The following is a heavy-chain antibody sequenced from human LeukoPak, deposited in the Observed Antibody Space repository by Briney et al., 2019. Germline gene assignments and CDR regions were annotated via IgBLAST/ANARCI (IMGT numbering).Heavy chain of an antibody. CDR3: ARRLYSTDAFDI. D-gene: IGHD3-3*01. V-gene: IGHV1-2*02. CDR1: GYTFTGYA. Sequence: ASVKVSCKASGYTFTGYAMNWVRQAPGQGLEWMGWINPNSGGTNYAQKFQGRVTMTRDTSISTAYMELSRLRSDDTAVYYCARRLYSTDAFDIWGQGTMVTVSS. CDR2: INPNSGGT. J-gene: IGHJ3*02.